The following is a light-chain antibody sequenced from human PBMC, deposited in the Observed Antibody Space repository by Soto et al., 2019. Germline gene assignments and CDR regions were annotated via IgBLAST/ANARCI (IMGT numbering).Light chain of an antibody. CDR1: SSDVGGYKY. CDR3: SSYTNSDNHV. V-gene: IGLV2-14*01. Sequence: QSALTQPASVSGSPGQSIIISCIGSSSDVGGYKYVSWYQQNPDKAPKLIIYQVSNRPSGVSNRFSGSKSGNTASLTISGLQAEDEADYYCSSYTNSDNHVLGNGTKVT. J-gene: IGLJ1*01. CDR2: QVS.